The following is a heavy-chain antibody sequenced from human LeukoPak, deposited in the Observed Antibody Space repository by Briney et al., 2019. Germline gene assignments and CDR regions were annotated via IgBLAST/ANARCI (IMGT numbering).Heavy chain of an antibody. CDR2: IYNGGNT. D-gene: IGHD1-26*01. J-gene: IGHJ4*02. Sequence: PSETLSLTCTVSGVSINTYYASWIRQAPGKGLEFIGFIYNGGNTNYNPSLKSRATISVNTSNNQFSLRLTYVTAADTAMYYCAAGPWELDFWGQGTLVTVSS. CDR1: GVSINTYY. V-gene: IGHV4-4*09. CDR3: AAGPWELDF.